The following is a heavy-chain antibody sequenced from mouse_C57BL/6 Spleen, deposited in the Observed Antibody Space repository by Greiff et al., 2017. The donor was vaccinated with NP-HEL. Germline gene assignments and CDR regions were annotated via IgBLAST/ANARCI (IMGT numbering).Heavy chain of an antibody. CDR3: ARTVPARNYFDY. D-gene: IGHD1-1*01. CDR2: IYPGGGYT. J-gene: IGHJ2*01. V-gene: IGHV1-63*01. CDR1: GYTFTNYW. Sequence: VQVVESGAELVRPGTSVKMSCKASGYTFTNYWIGWAKQRPGHGLEWIGDIYPGGGYTNYNEKFKGKATLTADKSSSTAYMQFSSLTSEDSAIYYCARTVPARNYFDYWGQGTTLTVSS.